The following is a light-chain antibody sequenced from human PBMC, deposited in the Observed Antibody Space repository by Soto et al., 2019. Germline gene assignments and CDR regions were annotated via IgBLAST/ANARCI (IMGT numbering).Light chain of an antibody. CDR2: EVT. V-gene: IGLV2-8*01. CDR1: SSDVGGYDY. J-gene: IGLJ1*01. Sequence: QSAPTQPPPPSASPGQSATISCTGTSSDVGGYDYVSWYQQYPGKTPNLMIFEVTKRPSGVPDRFSGSKSGNTASLTVSGLQAEDEADYYSLSYAGTAYVFGTGTQGIVL. CDR3: LSYAGTAYV.